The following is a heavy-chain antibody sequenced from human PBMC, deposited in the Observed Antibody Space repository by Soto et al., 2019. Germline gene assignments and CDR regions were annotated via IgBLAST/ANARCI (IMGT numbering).Heavy chain of an antibody. CDR3: MGWIGVYNGKTNYAQNLQGRVTMTTDTSTNTAYMELRSLRSDDTAVYYCARVYDFWSGYSSPFDY. J-gene: IGHJ4*02. V-gene: IGHV5-10-1*01. Sequence: GESLKISCKGSGYSFTNYWISWVRQMPGKGLEWVGKIDPSDSSTNYNPSFQGHVTISVDKSINTLFLQWSTLRASDTRGLQWMGWIGVYNGKTNYAQNLQGRVTMTTDTSTNTAYMELRSLRSDDTAVYYCARVYDFWSGYSSPFDYWGQGTLVTVSS. D-gene: IGHD3-10*01. CDR2: IDPSDSST. CDR1: GYSFTNYW.